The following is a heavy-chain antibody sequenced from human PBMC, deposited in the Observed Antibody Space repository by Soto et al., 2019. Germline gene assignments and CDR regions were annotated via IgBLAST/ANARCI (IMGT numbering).Heavy chain of an antibody. V-gene: IGHV1-69*06. D-gene: IGHD5-12*01. Sequence: SVKVSCKASGGTFSSYAISWVRQAPGQGLGWMGGIIPIFGTANYAQKFQGRVTITADKSTSTAYMELSSLRSEDTAVYYCARAVATGDSWFDPWGQGTLVTVSS. J-gene: IGHJ5*02. CDR2: IIPIFGTA. CDR1: GGTFSSYA. CDR3: ARAVATGDSWFDP.